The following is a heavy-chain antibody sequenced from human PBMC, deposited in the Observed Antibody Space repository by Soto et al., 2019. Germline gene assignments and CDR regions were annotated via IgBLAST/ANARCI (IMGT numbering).Heavy chain of an antibody. CDR3: AKDRSDYGDHKPDY. CDR1: GFTFSSYG. J-gene: IGHJ4*02. D-gene: IGHD4-17*01. CDR2: ISYNGSNK. Sequence: QVQLVESGGGVVQPGRSLRLSCAASGFTFSSYGMHWVRQAPGKGLEWVAVISYNGSNKYYADSVKGRFTISRDNXXNTLYLQMNSLRAEDTAVYYCAKDRSDYGDHKPDYWGQGTLVTVSS. V-gene: IGHV3-30*18.